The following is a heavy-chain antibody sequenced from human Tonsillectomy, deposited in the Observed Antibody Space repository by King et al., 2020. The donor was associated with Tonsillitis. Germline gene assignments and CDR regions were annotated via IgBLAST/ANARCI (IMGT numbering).Heavy chain of an antibody. CDR1: GGSFSDHF. CDR2: IDHSGIT. CDR3: SRGGSFYYDSSAKPYYFHYYMDV. V-gene: IGHV4-34*01. J-gene: IGHJ6*03. D-gene: IGHD3-22*01. Sequence: VQLQQWGAGLLKPSETLSLTCAVYGGSFSDHFWSWIRQSPGKGLEWIGEIDHSGITNYNPSLTSRVTISVDTSKNQFSLKMTSVIAADTAVYYCSRGGSFYYDSSAKPYYFHYYMDVWGKGTTVTVSS.